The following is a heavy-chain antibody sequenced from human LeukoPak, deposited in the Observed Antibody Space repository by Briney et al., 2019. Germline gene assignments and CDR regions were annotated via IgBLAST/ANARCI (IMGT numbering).Heavy chain of an antibody. CDR1: GFIFSSYS. D-gene: IGHD4-11*01. J-gene: IGHJ4*02. CDR3: ARDQGVTTIDY. CDR2: ISSSSSTI. V-gene: IGHV3-48*04. Sequence: PGGSLRLSCAASGFIFSSYSMNWVRQAPGRGLEWVSYISSSSSTIYYADSVKGRFTISRDNAKNSLYLQMNSLRAEDTAVYYCARDQGVTTIDYWGQGTLVTVSS.